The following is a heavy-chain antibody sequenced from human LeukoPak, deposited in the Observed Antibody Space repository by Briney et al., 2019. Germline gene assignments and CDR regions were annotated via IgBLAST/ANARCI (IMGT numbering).Heavy chain of an antibody. CDR3: ACKTTAVAGTFDY. J-gene: IGHJ4*02. V-gene: IGHV4-4*02. D-gene: IGHD6-13*01. CDR2: IHHSGRK. CDR1: GGSIRSTNW. Sequence: SGILSFTCAVSGGSIRSTNWWSWVRQPPGKGLEWIGEIHHSGRKNYSPSLNSRGTISVDKSKSQLSLKLTSVCGADTALYYCACKTTAVAGTFDYWGQGTLWTVSS.